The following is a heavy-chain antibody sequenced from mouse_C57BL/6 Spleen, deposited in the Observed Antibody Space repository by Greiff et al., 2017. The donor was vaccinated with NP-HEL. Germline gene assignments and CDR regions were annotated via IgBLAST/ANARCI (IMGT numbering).Heavy chain of an antibody. D-gene: IGHD1-1*01. J-gene: IGHJ4*01. V-gene: IGHV1-61*01. CDR1: GYTFTSYW. Sequence: QVQLQQPGAELVRPGSSVKLSCKASGYTFTSYWMDWVKQRPGQGLEWIGNIYPSDSETHYNQKFKDKATLTVDKSSSTAYMQLSSLTSADSAVFYWARCGYGSDYYAMDYWGQGTSVTVAS. CDR2: IYPSDSET. CDR3: ARCGYGSDYYAMDY.